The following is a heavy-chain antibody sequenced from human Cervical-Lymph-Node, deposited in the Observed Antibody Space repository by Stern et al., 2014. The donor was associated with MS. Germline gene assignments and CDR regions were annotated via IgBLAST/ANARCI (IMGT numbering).Heavy chain of an antibody. Sequence: QDQLVQSGGEVKKPGASVKVSCRTSGFTLTRYGINWVRQAPGQGLEWMGWISGYSGNTNYAQNLQGRLYMTTDTSSSTAYMELRSLRSDDTAVYYCATSYCGGDCYRPKSYGMDVWGQGTTVSVTS. V-gene: IGHV1-18*01. J-gene: IGHJ6*02. CDR2: ISGYSGNT. CDR1: GFTLTRYG. D-gene: IGHD2-21*01. CDR3: ATSYCGGDCYRPKSYGMDV.